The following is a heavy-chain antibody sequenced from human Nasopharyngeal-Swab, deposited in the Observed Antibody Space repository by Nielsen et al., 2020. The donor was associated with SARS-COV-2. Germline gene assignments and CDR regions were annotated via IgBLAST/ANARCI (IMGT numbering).Heavy chain of an antibody. D-gene: IGHD2-2*01. CDR3: ARDLSGGVVVGY. CDR1: GYTFTSYG. Sequence: ASVKVSCKASGYTFTSYGISWVRQAPGQGLEWMGIINPSGGSTSYTQKFQGRVTMTRDTSTSTVYMELSSLRSEDTAVYYCARDLSGGVVVGYWGQGTLVTVSS. V-gene: IGHV1-46*01. CDR2: INPSGGST. J-gene: IGHJ4*02.